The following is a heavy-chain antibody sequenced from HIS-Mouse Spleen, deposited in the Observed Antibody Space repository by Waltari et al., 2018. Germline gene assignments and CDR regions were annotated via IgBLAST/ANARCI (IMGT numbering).Heavy chain of an antibody. V-gene: IGHV3-7*01. D-gene: IGHD1-7*01. CDR1: GFTFSSYW. CDR2: KKKDGSEK. J-gene: IGHJ4*02. CDR3: ASSRNYNY. Sequence: EVQLVESGGGLVQPGGSLRLSCAASGFTFSSYWMSWVRQAPGKGLEGVANKKKDGSEKYYVDSVKGRFTISRDNAKNSLYLQMNSLRAEDTAVYYCASSRNYNYWGQGTLVTVSS.